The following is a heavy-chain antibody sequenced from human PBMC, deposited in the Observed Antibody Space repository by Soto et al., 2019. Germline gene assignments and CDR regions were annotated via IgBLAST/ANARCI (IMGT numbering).Heavy chain of an antibody. D-gene: IGHD5-12*01. CDR2: ISYDGSNK. J-gene: IGHJ2*01. V-gene: IGHV3-30-3*01. CDR3: ARDPEMASHFDL. CDR1: GYTFSSYA. Sequence: QVQLVQSGAEVKKPGASVKVSCKASGYTFSSYAMHWVRQAPGKGLEWVAVISYDGSNKYYADSVKGRFTISRDNSKNTLYLQMNSLRAEDTAVYYCARDPEMASHFDLWGRGTLVTVSS.